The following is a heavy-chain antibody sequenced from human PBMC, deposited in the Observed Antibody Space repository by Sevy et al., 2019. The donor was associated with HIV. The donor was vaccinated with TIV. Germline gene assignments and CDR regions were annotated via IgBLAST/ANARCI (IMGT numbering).Heavy chain of an antibody. J-gene: IGHJ3*02. CDR2: IPYDGSNK. CDR3: ARDLYYDSSDYYYVEGAFDI. D-gene: IGHD3-22*01. V-gene: IGHV3-30-3*01. CDR1: GFTFSSHA. Sequence: EGSLRLSCAASGFTFSSHAMHWVLQAPGKELEWVAVIPYDGSNKYYADSVKGRFTISRDNSKNTLYMQMNSLRAEDTPVYYCARDLYYDSSDYYYVEGAFDIWVQRTIVTVSS.